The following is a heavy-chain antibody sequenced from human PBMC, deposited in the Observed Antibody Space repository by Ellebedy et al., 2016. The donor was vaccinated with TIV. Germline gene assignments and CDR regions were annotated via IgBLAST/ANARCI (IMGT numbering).Heavy chain of an antibody. CDR3: AKNRGPYTTGWGAKPHLEY. D-gene: IGHD6-19*01. J-gene: IGHJ4*02. V-gene: IGHV3-30*04. CDR1: GFPFSSYG. CDR2: FSSDGKTT. Sequence: GGSLRLSCAAPGFPFSSYGMHWVRQAPGKGLEWVALFSSDGKTTYYADSVKGRFTISRDNSMNILSLEMNSLRPEDTAVYYCAKNRGPYTTGWGAKPHLEYWGRGTLVTVSS.